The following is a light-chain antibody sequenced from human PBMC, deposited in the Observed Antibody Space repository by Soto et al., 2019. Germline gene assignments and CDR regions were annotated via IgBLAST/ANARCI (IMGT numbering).Light chain of an antibody. Sequence: QSVLTQPPSVSGAPGQRVTISCTGSTSDIGAGYDVHWYQQLPGTATKLVIYANNNRPSGVPDRFSASKSGTSASLAITGLQADDEADYYCQSYDSSLRGVFGTGTKLTVL. CDR2: ANN. CDR1: TSDIGAGYD. V-gene: IGLV1-40*01. CDR3: QSYDSSLRGV. J-gene: IGLJ1*01.